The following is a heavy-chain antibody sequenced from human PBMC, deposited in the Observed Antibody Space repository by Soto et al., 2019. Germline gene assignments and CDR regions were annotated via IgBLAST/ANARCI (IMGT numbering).Heavy chain of an antibody. Sequence: PSETLSLTCTVSVGSISSGDYYWSWIRQPPGKGLEWIGYIYYSGSTYYNPSLKSRVTISVDTSKNQFSLKLSSVTAADTAVYYCAREQKAVRGVIADGSTKKTQYYYYGMDVWGQGTTVTVSS. V-gene: IGHV4-30-4*01. D-gene: IGHD3-10*01. CDR3: AREQKAVRGVIADGSTKKTQYYYYGMDV. CDR1: VGSISSGDYY. J-gene: IGHJ6*02. CDR2: IYYSGST.